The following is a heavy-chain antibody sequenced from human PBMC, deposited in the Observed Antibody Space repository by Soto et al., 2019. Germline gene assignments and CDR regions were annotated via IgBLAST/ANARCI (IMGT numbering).Heavy chain of an antibody. CDR2: IIPILGTA. CDR3: ASRDIVVVVAATLYYGMDA. CDR1: GGTFSSYA. V-gene: IGHV1-69*01. J-gene: IGHJ6*04. Sequence: QVQLVQSGAELKKPGSSVKVSCKASGGTFSSYAISWGRQAPGQGLEWMGGIIPILGTAHYAQKFQDRFTITSDESTSTACMELRSLSSEDPPVYYLASRDIVVVVAATLYYGMDACGKGTTVTVSS. D-gene: IGHD2-15*01.